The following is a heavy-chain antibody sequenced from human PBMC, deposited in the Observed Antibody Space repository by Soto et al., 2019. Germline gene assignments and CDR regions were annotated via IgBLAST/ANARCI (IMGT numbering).Heavy chain of an antibody. Sequence: EVQLVESGGGLVQPGGSLRLSCAASGFGFSNYEMNWVRQAPGKGLEWVSYITSSGGATMYADSVKGRFTISRDNAKDSLYLQINSLRVEDTAVYYCARGDCKTSCYIGFWGQGAVVTVSS. CDR2: ITSSGGAT. D-gene: IGHD2-2*02. CDR1: GFGFSNYE. V-gene: IGHV3-48*03. CDR3: ARGDCKTSCYIGF. J-gene: IGHJ4*02.